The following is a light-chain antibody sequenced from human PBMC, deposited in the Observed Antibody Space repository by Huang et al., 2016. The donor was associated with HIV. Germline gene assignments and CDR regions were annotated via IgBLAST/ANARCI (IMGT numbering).Light chain of an antibody. Sequence: EVVMTQSPNTLSVSPGERATLSCRASPSISSNLAWYQQKPGQAPRLLSHRASARAAGVPARFSGSGSGTEFTLTISSLQSEDFAIYYCQQYNNWPPLTFGGGTKVEI. J-gene: IGKJ4*01. CDR2: RAS. CDR3: QQYNNWPPLT. V-gene: IGKV3-15*01. CDR1: PSISSN.